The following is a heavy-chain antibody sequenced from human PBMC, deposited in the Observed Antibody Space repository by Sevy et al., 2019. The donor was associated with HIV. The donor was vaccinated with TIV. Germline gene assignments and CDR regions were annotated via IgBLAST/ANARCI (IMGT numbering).Heavy chain of an antibody. V-gene: IGHV3-23*01. CDR1: GFTFSTYA. Sequence: GGSLRLSCEASGFTFSTYAMSWVRQAPGKGLQWVSVISGSGGSTYYADSVKGRFTISRDNAKNTMYLQMNSLRAEDTAVYYCARRPDLGVLITTGVLDVRGLGTTVTVSS. J-gene: IGHJ6*02. CDR3: ARRPDLGVLITTGVLDV. D-gene: IGHD3-3*01. CDR2: ISGSGGST.